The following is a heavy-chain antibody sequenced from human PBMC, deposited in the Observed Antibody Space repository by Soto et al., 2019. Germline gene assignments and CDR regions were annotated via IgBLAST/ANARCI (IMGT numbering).Heavy chain of an antibody. CDR2: ISGSGGST. Sequence: GGSLRLSCAASGFTFSSYAMSWVRQAPGKGLEWVSAISGSGGSTYYADSVKGRFTISRDNSKNTLYLQMNSLRAEDTAVYYCAKDYALLWFGELLSLFDYWGQGTLVTVSS. D-gene: IGHD3-10*01. J-gene: IGHJ4*02. CDR3: AKDYALLWFGELLSLFDY. CDR1: GFTFSSYA. V-gene: IGHV3-23*01.